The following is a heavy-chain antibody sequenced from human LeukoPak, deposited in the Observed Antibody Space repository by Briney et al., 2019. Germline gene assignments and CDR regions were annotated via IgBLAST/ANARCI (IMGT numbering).Heavy chain of an antibody. CDR2: IYPGDSDT. J-gene: IGHJ4*02. D-gene: IGHD1-26*01. Sequence: GESLKISCQGSGYSFTNYWLGRVRQMPGKGLEWMGIIYPGDSDTRYSPSSQGQVTISADKSISTAYVQWSSLKASDTAMYYCTRHEVGATEEVFDYWGQGNLVTVSP. CDR3: TRHEVGATEEVFDY. V-gene: IGHV5-51*01. CDR1: GYSFTNYW.